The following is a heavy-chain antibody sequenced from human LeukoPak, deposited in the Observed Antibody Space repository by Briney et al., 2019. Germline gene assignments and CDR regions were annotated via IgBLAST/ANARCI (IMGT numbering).Heavy chain of an antibody. V-gene: IGHV3-23*01. CDR3: AKDRVAAAYPYYFDY. CDR1: GFTFSNAW. CDR2: ISGSGGST. J-gene: IGHJ4*02. D-gene: IGHD6-13*01. Sequence: GGSLRLSCAASGFTFSNAWMSWVRQAPGKGLEWVSAISGSGGSTYYADSVKGRFTISRDNSKNTLYLQMNSLRAEDTAVYYCAKDRVAAAYPYYFDYWGQGTLVTVSS.